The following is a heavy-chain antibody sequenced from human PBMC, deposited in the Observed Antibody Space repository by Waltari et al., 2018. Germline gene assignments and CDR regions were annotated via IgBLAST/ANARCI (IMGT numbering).Heavy chain of an antibody. CDR2: INHSGST. V-gene: IGHV4-34*01. J-gene: IGHJ4*02. CDR3: ARENGYNPGLFDY. Sequence: QVQLQQWGAGLLKPSETLSLTCAVYGGSFSGYYWSWIRKPPGKGLEWIGEINHSGSTTYNPSLKSRVTISVDTSKNQFSLKLSSVTAADTAVYYCARENGYNPGLFDYWGQGTLVTVSS. D-gene: IGHD5-12*01. CDR1: GGSFSGYY.